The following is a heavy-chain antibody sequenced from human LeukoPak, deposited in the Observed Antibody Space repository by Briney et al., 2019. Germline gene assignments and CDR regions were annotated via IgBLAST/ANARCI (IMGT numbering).Heavy chain of an antibody. J-gene: IGHJ4*02. V-gene: IGHV3-23*01. CDR1: GGTFSSYA. CDR3: AKTPPPYCGGDCYPDY. D-gene: IGHD2-21*02. CDR2: ISGSGGST. Sequence: GASVKVSCKASGGTFSSYAMSWVRQAPGKGLEWVSAISGSGGSTYYADSVKGRFTISRDNSKNTLYLQMNSLRAEDTAVYYCAKTPPPYCGGDCYPDYWGQGTLVTVSS.